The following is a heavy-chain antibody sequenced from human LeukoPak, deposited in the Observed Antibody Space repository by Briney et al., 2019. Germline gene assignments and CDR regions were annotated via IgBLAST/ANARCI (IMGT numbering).Heavy chain of an antibody. CDR1: GFTFNTYA. D-gene: IGHD6-13*01. J-gene: IGHJ6*02. CDR3: ARMQSIGTPYYGMDV. Sequence: GGSLRLSCAASGFTFNTYAMSWVRQAPGKGLEWLSGISGSGGNTYYADSVKGRFTISRDNSRNTLYVQMNSLRAEDTAVYYCARMQSIGTPYYGMDVWGQGTMVTVSS. V-gene: IGHV3-23*01. CDR2: ISGSGGNT.